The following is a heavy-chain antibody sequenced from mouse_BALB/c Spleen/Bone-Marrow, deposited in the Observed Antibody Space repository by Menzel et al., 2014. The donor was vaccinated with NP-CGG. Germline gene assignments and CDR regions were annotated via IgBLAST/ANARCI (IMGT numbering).Heavy chain of an antibody. D-gene: IGHD1-1*01. Sequence: DVMLVESGGGLVQPGGSMKLSCVASGFTFSNYLMNWVRQSPEKGLEWVAEISIKSNNYATHYTESVKGRFTISRDDSKSSVYLQMNNLRTEDTGIYYCSDYSWFPYWGQGTLVTVSA. V-gene: IGHV6-6*02. CDR3: SDYSWFPY. J-gene: IGHJ3*01. CDR1: GFTFSNYL. CDR2: ISIKSNNYAT.